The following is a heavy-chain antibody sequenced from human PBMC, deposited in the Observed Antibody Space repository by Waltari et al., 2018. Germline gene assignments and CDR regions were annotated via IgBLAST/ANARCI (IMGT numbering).Heavy chain of an antibody. V-gene: IGHV4-59*11. D-gene: IGHD3-10*01. J-gene: IGHJ5*02. Sequence: QVQLQESGPGLVKPSETLSLTCTVSGGSISSHYWSWIRQPPGKGLEWIGYIYYSGSTNYNPSLKSRVTISVDTSKNQFSLMLSSVTAADTAVYYCARSYYGSGSYVKTNWFDPWGQGTLVTVSS. CDR3: ARSYYGSGSYVKTNWFDP. CDR1: GGSISSHY. CDR2: IYYSGST.